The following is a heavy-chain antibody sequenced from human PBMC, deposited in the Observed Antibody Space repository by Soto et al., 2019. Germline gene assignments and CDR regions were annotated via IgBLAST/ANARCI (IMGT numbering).Heavy chain of an antibody. CDR2: IYYSGST. CDR3: ARGYLATENWFDP. D-gene: IGHD1-26*01. CDR1: GGSISSYD. Sequence: PXETLSLPCTDSGGSISSYDWSWIRQPPGKGLEWIGYIYYSGSTNYKPSLKSRVTISVDTSKNQFSLKLSSVTAADTAVYYCARGYLATENWFDPWGQGTLVTVS. J-gene: IGHJ5*02. V-gene: IGHV4-59*01.